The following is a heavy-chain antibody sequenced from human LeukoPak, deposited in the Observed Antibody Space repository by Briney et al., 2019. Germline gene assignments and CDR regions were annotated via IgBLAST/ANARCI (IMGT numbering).Heavy chain of an antibody. D-gene: IGHD3-9*01. V-gene: IGHV3-15*01. CDR2: IKSKTDGGTT. Sequence: GGSLRLSCAASGLSFSNYAMYWVRQAPGKGLEWVGRIKSKTDGGTTDYAAPVKGRFTISRDDSKNTLYLQMNSLKTEDTAVYYCTTEAGVLGDILTGFKGVDVWGKGTTVTVSS. J-gene: IGHJ6*04. CDR1: GLSFSNYA. CDR3: TTEAGVLGDILTGFKGVDV.